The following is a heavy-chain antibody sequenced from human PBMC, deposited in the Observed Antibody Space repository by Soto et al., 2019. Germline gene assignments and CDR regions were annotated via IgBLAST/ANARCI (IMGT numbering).Heavy chain of an antibody. CDR2: FSGSGGST. CDR3: AKARTSSWSLDY. Sequence: EVQLLESGGGLVQPGGSLRLSCAASGFTFSSYAMNWVRQAPGKGLEWVSTFSGSGGSTYYADSVKGRFTISRDDSNRTLFLQMNSLRAEDTAVYYCAKARTSSWSLDYWGQGTLVTVSS. V-gene: IGHV3-23*01. CDR1: GFTFSSYA. D-gene: IGHD6-13*01. J-gene: IGHJ4*02.